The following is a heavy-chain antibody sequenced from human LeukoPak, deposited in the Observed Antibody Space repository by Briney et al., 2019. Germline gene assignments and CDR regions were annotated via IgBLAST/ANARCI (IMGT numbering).Heavy chain of an antibody. J-gene: IGHJ4*02. CDR2: IYNSGST. CDR3: VRDRELNY. V-gene: IGHV4-59*01. Sequence: SETLSLTCTVSGGSISIYYWSWIWQPPGKGLEWIGYIYNSGSTNYNPSLKSRVTISVDTSKSQFSLNLSSVTAADTAVYYCVRDRELNYWGQGTLVTVSS. CDR1: GGSISIYY. D-gene: IGHD3-10*01.